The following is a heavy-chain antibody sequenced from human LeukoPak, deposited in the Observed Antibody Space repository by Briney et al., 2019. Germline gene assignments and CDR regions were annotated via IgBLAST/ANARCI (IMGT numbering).Heavy chain of an antibody. CDR3: ARHLTGLSGGNSFLRFDL. D-gene: IGHD4-23*01. V-gene: IGHV1-46*01. J-gene: IGHJ5*02. CDR2: INPSGGST. Sequence: GASVKVSCKASGYTFTSCYMHWVRQAPGQGLEWMGIINPSGGSTSYAQKFQGRVTMTRDMSTSTVYMELSSLRSEDTAMYYCARHLTGLSGGNSFLRFDLWGQGTLVTVSS. CDR1: GYTFTSCY.